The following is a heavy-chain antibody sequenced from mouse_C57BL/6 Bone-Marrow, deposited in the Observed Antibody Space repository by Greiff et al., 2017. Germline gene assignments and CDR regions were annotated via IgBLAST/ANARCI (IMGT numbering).Heavy chain of an antibody. V-gene: IGHV5-4*03. D-gene: IGHD1-1*01. J-gene: IGHJ3*01. CDR2: ISDGGSYT. CDR3: ARDYYGSSLAY. Sequence: EVKVVESGGGLVKPGGSLKLSCAASGFTFSSYAMSWVRQTPEKRLEWVATISDGGSYTYYPDNVKGRFTISRDKAKNNLYLQMSHLKSEDTAMYYCARDYYGSSLAYWGQGTLVTVSA. CDR1: GFTFSSYA.